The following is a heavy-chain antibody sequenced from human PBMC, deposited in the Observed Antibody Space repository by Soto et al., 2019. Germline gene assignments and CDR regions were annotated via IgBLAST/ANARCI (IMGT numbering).Heavy chain of an antibody. CDR3: ARYDEHGSECDLAY. V-gene: IGHV3-30-3*01. D-gene: IGHD1-26*01. CDR1: GFTFSSYV. CDR2: ISHDGNNK. Sequence: QVQLVESGGGVVQPGRSLRLSCAASGFTFSSYVMHWVRQTPGKGLEWVAFISHDGNNKYYADSVKGRFTISRDNSENTLYRKMDSLRAEDTQVYYFARYDEHGSECDLAYWVEGTLVTVSS. J-gene: IGHJ4*02.